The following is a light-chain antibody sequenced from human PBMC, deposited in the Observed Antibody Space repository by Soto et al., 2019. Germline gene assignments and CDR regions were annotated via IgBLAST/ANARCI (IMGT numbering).Light chain of an antibody. Sequence: EIVLTQSPGTLSLSPGERATLSCRASQSVSSSYLAWYQQRPGQAPRLLIYGASSRATGIPDRFSGSGSGTDFTLTISRLEPEDFAVYYCPHYGRSPLFTFGPGTKVDIK. CDR1: QSVSSSY. CDR2: GAS. V-gene: IGKV3-20*01. CDR3: PHYGRSPLFT. J-gene: IGKJ3*01.